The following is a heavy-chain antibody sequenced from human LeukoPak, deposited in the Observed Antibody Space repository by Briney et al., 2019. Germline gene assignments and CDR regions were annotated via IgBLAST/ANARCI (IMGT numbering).Heavy chain of an antibody. Sequence: GGSLRPSCAASGFTFSSYSMNWVRQAPGKGLEWVSYISSSSSTIYYADSVKGRFTISRDNAKNSLYLQMNSLRAEDTAVYYCARILPRQYRPPYYYYMDVWGKGTTVTVSS. V-gene: IGHV3-48*01. D-gene: IGHD4-11*01. CDR2: ISSSSSTI. CDR3: ARILPRQYRPPYYYYMDV. CDR1: GFTFSSYS. J-gene: IGHJ6*03.